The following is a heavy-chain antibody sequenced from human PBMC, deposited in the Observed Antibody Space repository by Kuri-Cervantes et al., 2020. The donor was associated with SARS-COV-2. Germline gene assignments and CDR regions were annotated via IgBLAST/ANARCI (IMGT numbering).Heavy chain of an antibody. CDR2: ITSDGKNK. D-gene: IGHD2-21*01. CDR1: GFNFSTTD. CDR3: AKDRAGVHDF. V-gene: IGHV3-30*18. J-gene: IGHJ4*02. Sequence: GESLKIFCVASGFNFSTTDMHWGRQAPGKGLEWVTFITSDGKNKKCMASGKGRFTISRDKSQNTLHLQMISLRDADTAIYYCAKDRAGVHDFWGQGTLVTVSS.